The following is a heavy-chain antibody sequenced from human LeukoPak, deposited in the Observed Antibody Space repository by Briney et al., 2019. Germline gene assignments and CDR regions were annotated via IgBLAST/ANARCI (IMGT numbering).Heavy chain of an antibody. CDR3: ARTSDTSGSYSGGHI. CDR1: GGSINNYF. D-gene: IGHD6-19*01. J-gene: IGHJ3*02. Sequence: SETLSLTCTVSGGSINNYFWSWIRQPPGEGLEWIGYVHYRGSTKYNPSLKSRVTISVDTSKNQFSLRLTSVTGADTAKYYCARTSDTSGSYSGGHIWGQGTLVTVSA. V-gene: IGHV4-59*01. CDR2: VHYRGST.